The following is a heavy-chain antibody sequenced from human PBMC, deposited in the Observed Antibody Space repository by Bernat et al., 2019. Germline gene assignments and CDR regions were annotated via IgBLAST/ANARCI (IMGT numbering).Heavy chain of an antibody. D-gene: IGHD6-19*01. Sequence: QVQLVQSGAEVKKPGASVKVSCKASGYTFTGYYMHWVRQAPGQGLEWMGWINPNSGGTNYAQKLQGRVTMTTDTSTSTAYMELRSLRSDDTAVYYCARDSRGLIAVAEYDFDLWGRGTLVTVSS. J-gene: IGHJ2*01. CDR2: INPNSGGT. CDR3: ARDSRGLIAVAEYDFDL. CDR1: GYTFTGYY. V-gene: IGHV1-2*02.